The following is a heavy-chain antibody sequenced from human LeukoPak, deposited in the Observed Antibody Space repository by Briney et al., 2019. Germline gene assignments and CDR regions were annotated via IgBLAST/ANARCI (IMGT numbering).Heavy chain of an antibody. CDR1: GGTFSSYA. CDR2: IIPIFGTA. J-gene: IGHJ5*02. V-gene: IGHV1-69*05. D-gene: IGHD3-22*01. Sequence: SVKVSCKASGGTFSSYAISWVRPAPGQGLEWMGGIIPIFGTANYAQKFQGRVTITTDESTSTAYMELSSLRSEDTAVYYCAREHENPGRPFTMIRWFDPWGQGTLVTVSS. CDR3: AREHENPGRPFTMIRWFDP.